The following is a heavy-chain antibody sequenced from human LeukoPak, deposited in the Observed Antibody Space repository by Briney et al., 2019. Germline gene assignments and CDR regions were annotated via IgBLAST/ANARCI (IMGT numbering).Heavy chain of an antibody. Sequence: GALRLSCAASGFDFSAYTMAWVRQAPGRGLEWVSSVSGVSNFIYYADSVRGRFTVSRDNAKNSLFLQMNSLRVEDTAIYYCAKDHWFAVGNPDRDAVYNFDYWGRGTLVTVSS. CDR3: AKDHWFAVGNPDRDAVYNFDY. D-gene: IGHD1-26*01. V-gene: IGHV3-21*01. CDR2: VSGVSNFI. CDR1: GFDFSAYT. J-gene: IGHJ4*02.